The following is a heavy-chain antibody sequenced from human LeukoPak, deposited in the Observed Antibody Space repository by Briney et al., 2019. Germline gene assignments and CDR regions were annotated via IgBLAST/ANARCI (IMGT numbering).Heavy chain of an antibody. CDR2: ISYDGSNK. Sequence: GRSLRLSCAASGFTLSSYGMHWVRQAPGKGLEWVAVISYDGSNKYYADSVKGRFTISRDNSKNTLYLQMNSLRAEDTAVYYCAKDDVVGATLFPSYYYYYGMDVWGKGTTVTVSS. D-gene: IGHD1-26*01. J-gene: IGHJ6*04. CDR1: GFTLSSYG. CDR3: AKDDVVGATLFPSYYYYYGMDV. V-gene: IGHV3-30*18.